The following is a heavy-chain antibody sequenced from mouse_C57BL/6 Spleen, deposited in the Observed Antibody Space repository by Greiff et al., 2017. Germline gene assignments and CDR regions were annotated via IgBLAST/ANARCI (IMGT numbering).Heavy chain of an antibody. V-gene: IGHV5-6*01. CDR3: ASDSYYCSSFAY. J-gene: IGHJ3*01. CDR2: ISSGGSYT. CDR1: GFTFSSYG. Sequence: VQLQEPGGDFEKPGGSLKLSCAASGFTFSSYGMSWVLQTPDKRLEWVGTISSGGSYTDYPDSVKGLFTISRDNAKNTLYLQMSSLKSEDTAMYYCASDSYYCSSFAYWGQGTLVTVSA. D-gene: IGHD1-1*01.